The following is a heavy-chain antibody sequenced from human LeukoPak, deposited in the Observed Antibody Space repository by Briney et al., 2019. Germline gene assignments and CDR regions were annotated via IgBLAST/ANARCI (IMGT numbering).Heavy chain of an antibody. D-gene: IGHD2-2*01. Sequence: TGGSLRLSCAASGSTFTTYTMTWVRQAPGKGLECVSTIDGRGGDTYYADSVKGRFTISRDNAKNSLYLQMNSLRPEDTAVYYCARDPVVPDDGYYFDYWGQGTLVTVSS. CDR2: IDGRGGDT. V-gene: IGHV3-21*01. CDR3: ARDPVVPDDGYYFDY. J-gene: IGHJ4*02. CDR1: GSTFTTYT.